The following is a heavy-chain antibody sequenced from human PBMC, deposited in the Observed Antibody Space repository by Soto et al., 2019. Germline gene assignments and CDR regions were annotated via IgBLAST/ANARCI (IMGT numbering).Heavy chain of an antibody. Sequence: QVQLVESGGGGVQPGSSLRLSGAASGSTSRSFAMTWFGQVQAKGWGGVAVISYDGSNKYYADSVKGRFTISRDNSKNTLYLQMNSLRTEDTAVYYCARPLWRDDYNWGYFDLWGRGTLVTVSS. D-gene: IGHD4-4*01. CDR2: ISYDGSNK. CDR3: ARPLWRDDYNWGYFDL. V-gene: IGHV3-30-3*01. J-gene: IGHJ2*01. CDR1: GSTSRSFA.